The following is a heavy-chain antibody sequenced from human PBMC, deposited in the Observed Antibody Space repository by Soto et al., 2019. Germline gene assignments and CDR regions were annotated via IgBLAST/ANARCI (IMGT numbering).Heavy chain of an antibody. D-gene: IGHD7-27*01. CDR1: GFTFSKYA. CDR3: AKDTGSTPYYFDF. CDR2: ISDSGVST. J-gene: IGHJ4*02. Sequence: EVQVLESGGGLVQPGGSLRLSCEASGFTFSKYAMNWVRQAPGKGLEWVSGISDSGVSTYYAASVKGRFTISRDDSKGTLYLQMKSLRAEDTAVYYCAKDTGSTPYYFDFWGQGTLVSVSS. V-gene: IGHV3-23*01.